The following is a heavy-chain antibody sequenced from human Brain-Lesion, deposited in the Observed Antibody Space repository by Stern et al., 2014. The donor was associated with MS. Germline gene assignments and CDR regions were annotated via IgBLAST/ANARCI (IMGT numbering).Heavy chain of an antibody. CDR3: AKGGSGSYLD. Sequence: QVQLVESGGGVVQPGRSLRLSCAASGFVFRRYALHWVRQAPGKGLEWVALISYDGRDKYYTDSVKGRFTVSRENSNNTVDLEMNSLRLEDTAVYYCAKGGSGSYLDWGQGSLVTVSS. D-gene: IGHD1-26*01. J-gene: IGHJ4*02. CDR2: ISYDGRDK. V-gene: IGHV3-30*04. CDR1: GFVFRRYA.